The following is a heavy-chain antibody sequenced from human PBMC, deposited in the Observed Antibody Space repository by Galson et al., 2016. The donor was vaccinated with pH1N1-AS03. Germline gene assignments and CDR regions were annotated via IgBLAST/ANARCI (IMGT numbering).Heavy chain of an antibody. CDR2: IAAVGTT. CDR3: AVWGYISNTHGLDV. V-gene: IGHV3-13*01. CDR1: GFTVSTYD. Sequence: SLRLSCAASGFTVSTYDMHWVRQSAGGGLEWVSLIAAVGTTEYAGSVKGRFTTFRDNVKNSLYLQMNNLRAEDTALYYCAVWGYISNTHGLDVWGKGTTVTVSS. D-gene: IGHD5-18*01. J-gene: IGHJ6*04.